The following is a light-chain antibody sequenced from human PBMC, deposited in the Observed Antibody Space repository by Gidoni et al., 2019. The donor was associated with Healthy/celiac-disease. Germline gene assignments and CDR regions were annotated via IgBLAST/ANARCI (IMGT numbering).Light chain of an antibody. CDR2: YDS. CDR3: QVWDSSSDLVV. Sequence: SYVLTQPPSVSVAPGKTARITCGGNNIGSKSVHWYQQKPGQAPGLVIYYDSDRPSGIPERFSGSNSGNTATLTISRVEAGDEADYYCQVWDSSSDLVVFGGGTKLTVL. J-gene: IGLJ2*01. V-gene: IGLV3-21*04. CDR1: NIGSKS.